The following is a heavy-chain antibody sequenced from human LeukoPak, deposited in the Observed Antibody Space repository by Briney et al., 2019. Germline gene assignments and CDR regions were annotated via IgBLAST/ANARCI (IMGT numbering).Heavy chain of an antibody. V-gene: IGHV1-18*01. CDR3: ARGPHERSGYPDD. CDR2: ISPYNGNT. J-gene: IGHJ4*02. CDR1: GYSFTSKYD. D-gene: IGHD3-22*01. Sequence: ASVKVSCKASGYSFTSKYDINWVRQAPGQGLEWMGWISPYNGNTNYAQKFQGRVTLTTDTSTSTAYMELRSLRSDDTAVYYCARGPHERSGYPDDWGQGTLVIVSS.